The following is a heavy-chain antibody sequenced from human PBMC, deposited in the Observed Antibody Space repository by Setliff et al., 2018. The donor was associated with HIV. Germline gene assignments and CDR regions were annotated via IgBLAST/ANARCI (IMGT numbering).Heavy chain of an antibody. J-gene: IGHJ4*02. CDR1: GFTFTFSTYT. D-gene: IGHD3-22*01. CDR2: INGDSTFI. CDR3: VRSLSGNSSTYYWAFDF. V-gene: IGHV3-21*01. Sequence: GGFLRLSCAASGFTFTFSTYTMNWVRQAPGKGLEWVSSINGDSTFIYYADSVRGRFTVSRDNAKNSLWLQLDSLKVEDTALYFCVRSLSGNSSTYYWAFDFWGQGAPVTVSS.